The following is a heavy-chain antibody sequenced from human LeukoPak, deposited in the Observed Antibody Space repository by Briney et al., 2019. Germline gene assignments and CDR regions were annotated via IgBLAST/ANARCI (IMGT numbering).Heavy chain of an antibody. CDR1: GGSISSYY. CDR3: ARAPITMVRGVHYYYYYGMDV. D-gene: IGHD3-10*01. V-gene: IGHV4-59*08. CDR2: IYYSGST. Sequence: RTSETLSLTCTVSGGSISSYYWSWIRQPPGKGLEWIGYIYYSGSTNYNHSLKSRVTISVDTSKNQFSLKLSSVTAADTAVYYCARAPITMVRGVHYYYYYGMDVWGQGTTVTVSS. J-gene: IGHJ6*02.